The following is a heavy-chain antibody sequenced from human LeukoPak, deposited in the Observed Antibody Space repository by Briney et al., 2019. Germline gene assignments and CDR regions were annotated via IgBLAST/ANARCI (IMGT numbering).Heavy chain of an antibody. V-gene: IGHV4-59*01. Sequence: PSETLSLTCAVSGDSINSDYWSWIRQPPGKGLEWIGYIYYTGSTNYNPSLKSRVTISVETSKNQFSLKLKSVTAADTAVYYCARGGYYGSGNDFRFDPWGQGTLVTVSS. CDR2: IYYTGST. J-gene: IGHJ5*02. CDR3: ARGGYYGSGNDFRFDP. CDR1: GDSINSDY. D-gene: IGHD3-10*01.